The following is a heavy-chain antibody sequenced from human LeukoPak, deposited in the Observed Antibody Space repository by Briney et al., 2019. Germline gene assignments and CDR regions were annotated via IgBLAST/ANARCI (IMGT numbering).Heavy chain of an antibody. D-gene: IGHD3-9*01. CDR1: GGSISSYY. Sequence: KPLEALSLTCTVSGGSISSYYWSWIRQPPGKGLEWIGYIYYSGSTNYNPSPKSRVTISVDTSKNQFSLKLSSVTAADTAVYYCARDKGSYYDILTGSPSGFDPWGQGTLVTVSS. V-gene: IGHV4-59*01. CDR2: IYYSGST. J-gene: IGHJ5*02. CDR3: ARDKGSYYDILTGSPSGFDP.